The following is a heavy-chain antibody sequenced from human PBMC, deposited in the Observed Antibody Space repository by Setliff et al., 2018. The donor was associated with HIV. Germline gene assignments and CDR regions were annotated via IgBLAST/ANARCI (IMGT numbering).Heavy chain of an antibody. Sequence: PSETLSLTCAVYGGSFSGYYWSWIRQPPGKGLEWIGEINHSGSTNYTPSLKSRVTISVDTSKKQFSLKLISVTAADTAVYYCARQVAARKVDYWGQGLLVTVSS. CDR1: GGSFSGYY. D-gene: IGHD6-13*01. J-gene: IGHJ4*02. V-gene: IGHV4-34*01. CDR3: ARQVAARKVDY. CDR2: INHSGST.